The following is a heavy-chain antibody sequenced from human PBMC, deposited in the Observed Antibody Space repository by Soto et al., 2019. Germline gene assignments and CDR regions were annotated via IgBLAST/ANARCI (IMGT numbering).Heavy chain of an antibody. D-gene: IGHD6-19*01. V-gene: IGHV3-30-3*01. CDR1: GFTFSSYA. CDR2: ISYDGSNK. Sequence: QVQLVESGGGVVQPGRSLRLSCAASGFTFSSYAMHWVRQAPGKGLEWVAVISYDGSNKYYADSVKGRFTISRDNSKNTLYLQMNSLRAEDTAVYYCARDPAEQWLVLGYYYYYGMDVWGQGTTVTVSS. CDR3: ARDPAEQWLVLGYYYYYGMDV. J-gene: IGHJ6*02.